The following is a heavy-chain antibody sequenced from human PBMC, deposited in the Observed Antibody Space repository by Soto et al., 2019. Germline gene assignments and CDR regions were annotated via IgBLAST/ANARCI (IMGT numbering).Heavy chain of an antibody. D-gene: IGHD3-10*01. CDR3: ALLGRSGSGRPYYYGMDV. CDR1: GLTFSYFA. V-gene: IGHV3-23*01. J-gene: IGHJ6*02. Sequence: GSLRLSCAVSGLTFSYFAMSWVRQAPGKGLEWVSAISGSGGITYYADSVKGRFTISRDNSKNTLFLQMNSLRAEDTAVYYCALLGRSGSGRPYYYGMDVWGQGNTVTVSS. CDR2: ISGSGGIT.